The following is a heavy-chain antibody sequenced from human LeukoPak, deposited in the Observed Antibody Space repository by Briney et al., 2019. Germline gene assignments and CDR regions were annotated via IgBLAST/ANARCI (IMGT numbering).Heavy chain of an antibody. V-gene: IGHV4-31*11. CDR1: GGSFSGYY. J-gene: IGHJ4*02. D-gene: IGHD5-12*01. Sequence: PSETLSLTCAVYGGSFSGYYWSWIRQHPGKGLEWIGYIYYSGSTYYNPSLKSRVTISVDTSKNQFSLKLSSVTAADTAVYYCARSRRDIVATITGEYYFDYWGQGTLVTVSS. CDR2: IYYSGST. CDR3: ARSRRDIVATITGEYYFDY.